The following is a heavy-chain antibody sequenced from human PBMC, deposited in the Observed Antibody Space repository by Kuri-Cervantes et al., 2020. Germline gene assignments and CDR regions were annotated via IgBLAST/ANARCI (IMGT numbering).Heavy chain of an antibody. CDR3: AREIAVAGTEIDY. V-gene: IGHV3-48*01. J-gene: IGHJ4*02. Sequence: GESLKISCAASGFTFSSHSMNWVRQAPGKGLEWVSYISSSSSTIYYADSVKGRFTISRDNAKNSLYLQMNSLRAEDTAVYYCAREIAVAGTEIDYCGQGTLVTVSS. CDR2: ISSSSSTI. D-gene: IGHD6-19*01. CDR1: GFTFSSHS.